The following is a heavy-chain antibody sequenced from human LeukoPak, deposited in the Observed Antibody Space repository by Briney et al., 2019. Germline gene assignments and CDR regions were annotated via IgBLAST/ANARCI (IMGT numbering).Heavy chain of an antibody. CDR1: GFTPSSYW. CDR3: ARNSYGSGSHDH. D-gene: IGHD3-10*01. Sequence: GGSLRLSCAASGFTPSSYWMTWVRQAPGKGLEWVANINQDGHAQYYVQSVRGRFTISRDNAKSSLYLQMNSLSVEDTGVYYCARNSYGSGSHDHWGRGTLVTVSS. V-gene: IGHV3-7*01. J-gene: IGHJ5*02. CDR2: INQDGHAQ.